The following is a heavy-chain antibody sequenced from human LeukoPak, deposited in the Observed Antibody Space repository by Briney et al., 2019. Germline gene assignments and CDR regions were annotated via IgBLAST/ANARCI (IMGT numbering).Heavy chain of an antibody. Sequence: GGSLRLSCAASGFTFSSYGMHWVRQAPGKGLEWVAIIWYDGSNKYYADSVKGRFTISRDNSKNTLYLQTNSLRAEDTAVYYCARGGNLLRYAFDIWGQGTMVTVSS. CDR2: IWYDGSNK. V-gene: IGHV3-33*01. D-gene: IGHD2-15*01. CDR3: ARGGNLLRYAFDI. J-gene: IGHJ3*02. CDR1: GFTFSSYG.